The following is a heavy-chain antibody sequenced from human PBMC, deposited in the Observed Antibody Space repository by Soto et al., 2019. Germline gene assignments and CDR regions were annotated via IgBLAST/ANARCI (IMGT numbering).Heavy chain of an antibody. CDR2: ISSGGGST. CDR3: AKIPPASDYYDMTGYESYFDL. D-gene: IGHD3-22*01. V-gene: IGHV3-23*01. J-gene: IGHJ2*01. Sequence: EVQLLESGGGLVQPGGSLRLSCAASGLTFSSYAMSWVRQAPGKGLEWVSGISSGGGSTYYADSVKGRFTVSRDKSKNTLLLQSNSLRSEDTTRYSCAKIPPASDYYDMTGYESYFDLWGRGTLVTVSS. CDR1: GLTFSSYA.